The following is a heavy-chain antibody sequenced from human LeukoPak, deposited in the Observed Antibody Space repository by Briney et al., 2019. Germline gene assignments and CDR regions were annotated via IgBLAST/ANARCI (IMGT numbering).Heavy chain of an antibody. CDR3: ARVRGYCSSTICYRYYFDY. CDR2: IYHSGST. J-gene: IGHJ4*02. CDR1: GYSISSGYY. Sequence: SGTLSLTCTVSGYSISSGYYWGWIRQPPGKGLEWIGTIYHSGSTYYNPSLKSRVTISVDTSKNQFSLKLTSVTAADTAVYCCARVRGYCSSTICYRYYFDYWGQGTLVTVSS. D-gene: IGHD2-2*01. V-gene: IGHV4-38-2*02.